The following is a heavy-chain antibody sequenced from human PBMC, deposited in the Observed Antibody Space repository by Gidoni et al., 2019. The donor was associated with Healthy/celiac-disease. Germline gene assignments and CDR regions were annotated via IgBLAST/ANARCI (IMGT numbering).Heavy chain of an antibody. V-gene: IGHV4-31*01. Sequence: QVQLQESGPRLVKPSQTLSLTCTVSGRSISCAGYYWSWIRQHPGKGLEWIGYIYYSGSTYCSPSLKSLVTISVDTSKNQFSLKLSSVTAADTAVYYCARGMWCSSGSADAFDIWGQGTMVTVSS. J-gene: IGHJ3*02. CDR3: ARGMWCSSGSADAFDI. CDR2: IYYSGST. D-gene: IGHD3-22*01. CDR1: GRSISCAGYY.